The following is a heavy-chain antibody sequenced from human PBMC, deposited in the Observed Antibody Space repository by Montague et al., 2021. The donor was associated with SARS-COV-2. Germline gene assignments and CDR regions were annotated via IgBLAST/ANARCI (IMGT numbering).Heavy chain of an antibody. D-gene: IGHD3-10*01. J-gene: IGHJ6*03. Sequence: SETLSLTCAVHGGSFSTYSWNWIRQPPGKGLEWIGEIHHGGSTNYNPSLKSRVTTSADTSKNHFSLKLTSVAAADTAVYYCARLGDGVVPSPILGVGPYYSYYYMDVWGKGTTVTVSS. CDR1: GGSFSTYS. CDR2: IHHGGST. CDR3: ARLGDGVVPSPILGVGPYYSYYYMDV. V-gene: IGHV4-34*01.